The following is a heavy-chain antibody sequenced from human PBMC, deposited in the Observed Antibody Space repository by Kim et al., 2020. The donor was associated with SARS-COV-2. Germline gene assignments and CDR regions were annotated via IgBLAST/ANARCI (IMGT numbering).Heavy chain of an antibody. CDR2: ISYDGSNK. CDR1: GFTFSSYA. J-gene: IGHJ4*02. Sequence: GGSLRLSCAASGFTFSSYAMHWVRQAPGKGLEWVAVISYDGSNKYYADSVKGRFTIPRDNSKNTLYLQMNSLRAEDTAVYYCARGSGIAAAGRGYFDYWGQGTLVTVSS. CDR3: ARGSGIAAAGRGYFDY. V-gene: IGHV3-30*04. D-gene: IGHD6-13*01.